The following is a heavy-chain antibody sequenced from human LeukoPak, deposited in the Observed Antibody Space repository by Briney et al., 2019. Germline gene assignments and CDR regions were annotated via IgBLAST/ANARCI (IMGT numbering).Heavy chain of an antibody. J-gene: IGHJ6*03. V-gene: IGHV3-21*01. CDR1: GFTFSSYS. Sequence: GGSLRLSCAASGFTFSSYSMNWVRQAPGKGLEWVSSISSSSSYIYYADSVKGRFTISRDNAKNSLYLQMNSLRAEDTAVYYCARDLSYYGSGNYYMDVWGKGTTVTVSS. CDR2: ISSSSSYI. D-gene: IGHD3-10*01. CDR3: ARDLSYYGSGNYYMDV.